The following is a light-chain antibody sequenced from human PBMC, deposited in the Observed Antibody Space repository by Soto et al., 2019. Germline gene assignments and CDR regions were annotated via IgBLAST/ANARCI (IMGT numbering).Light chain of an antibody. J-gene: IGKJ1*01. Sequence: EIVLTQSPGTLSLSPGERATLSCRASQSVSSSYLAWYQQKPGQAPRLLIYGVSNRATGIPDRFSGSGSGTDFTLTISRLEPEDFAVYYCQHYGSPSGTFGQGTKVEIK. CDR3: QHYGSPSGT. CDR2: GVS. CDR1: QSVSSSY. V-gene: IGKV3-20*01.